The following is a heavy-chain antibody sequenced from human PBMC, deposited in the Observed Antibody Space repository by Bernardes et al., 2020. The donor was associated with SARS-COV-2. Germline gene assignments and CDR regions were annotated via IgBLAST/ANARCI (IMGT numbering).Heavy chain of an antibody. V-gene: IGHV3-48*01. CDR1: GFAFSSYS. J-gene: IGHJ4*01. CDR3: ARESLRDDYNPVPDD. CDR2: IGRSSSTI. D-gene: IGHD4-4*01. Sequence: GGSLRLFCAASGFAFSSYSMNWVRRAPGKGLEWVSYIGRSSSTIHYADSVKGRFTISRDNAKSSLFLQMNSLRAEDTAVYYCARESLRDDYNPVPDDWGHGTLVTVSS.